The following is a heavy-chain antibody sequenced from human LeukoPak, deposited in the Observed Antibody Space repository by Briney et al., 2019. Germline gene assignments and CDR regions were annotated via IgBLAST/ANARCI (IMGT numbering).Heavy chain of an antibody. CDR3: ASRKGSGWDFDY. Sequence: NSSETLSLTCAVYGGSFSGYYWSWIRQPPGKGLEWIGEINHSGSTNYNSSLKSRVTISVDTSKNQFSLKLSSVTAADTAVYYCASRKGSGWDFDYWGQGTLVTVSS. CDR1: GGSFSGYY. D-gene: IGHD6-19*01. V-gene: IGHV4-34*01. J-gene: IGHJ4*02. CDR2: INHSGST.